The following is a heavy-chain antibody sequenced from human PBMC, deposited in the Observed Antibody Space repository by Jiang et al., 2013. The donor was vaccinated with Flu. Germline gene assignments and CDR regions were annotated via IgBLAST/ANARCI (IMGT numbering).Heavy chain of an antibody. D-gene: IGHD6-19*01. CDR2: ISSSSRTI. V-gene: IGHV3-48*02. J-gene: IGHJ4*02. CDR1: GFTFSSYS. Sequence: VQLVESGGGLVQPGGSLRLSCAASGFTFSSYSMNWVRQAPGKGLEWVSYISSSSRTIYYADSVKGRFTISRDNAKNSLYLQMNSLRDEDTGVYYCARDHSSGWYFDYWGQGTLVTVSS. CDR3: ARDHSSGWYFDY.